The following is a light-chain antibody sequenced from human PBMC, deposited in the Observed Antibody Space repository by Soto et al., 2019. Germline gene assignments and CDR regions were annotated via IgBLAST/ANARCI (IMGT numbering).Light chain of an antibody. Sequence: DIQMTQSPSTLSASVGDRVTITCRASQSISNWLAWYQQKPGKAPKLLIYKASSLESGVPSRFSGSGSGTEFTLTISSLKPDDFATYYCQQYNSFPTFGQGTKVEIK. CDR2: KAS. J-gene: IGKJ1*01. CDR1: QSISNW. V-gene: IGKV1-5*03. CDR3: QQYNSFPT.